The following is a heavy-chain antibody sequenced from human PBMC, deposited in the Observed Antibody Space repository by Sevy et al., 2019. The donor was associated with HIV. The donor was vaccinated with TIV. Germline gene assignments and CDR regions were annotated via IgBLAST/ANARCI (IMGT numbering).Heavy chain of an antibody. J-gene: IGHJ4*02. V-gene: IGHV3-30-3*01. CDR3: ARDLMTTVTTYLFDY. Sequence: GESRKISCAASGFTVSSYAMHWVRQAPGKGLEWVAVISYDGSNKYYADSVQGRFTISRDNSKNTLYLQMNSLRAEDTAVYYCARDLMTTVTTYLFDYWGQGTLVTVSS. CDR1: GFTVSSYA. CDR2: ISYDGSNK. D-gene: IGHD4-17*01.